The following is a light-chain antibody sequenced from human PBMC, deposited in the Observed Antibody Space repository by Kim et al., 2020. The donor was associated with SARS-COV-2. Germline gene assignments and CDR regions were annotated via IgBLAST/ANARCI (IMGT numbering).Light chain of an antibody. CDR2: AAS. V-gene: IGKV3-15*01. CDR1: QTVNNS. Sequence: SPRERVTLSCRASQTVNNSVAWYQQKPGQAPRLLMFAASTRATGIPARFSGSGSGTEYTLTIDSLQPEDSAVYYCQQYNNGRPVTFGGGTRVEIK. CDR3: QQYNNGRPVT. J-gene: IGKJ4*01.